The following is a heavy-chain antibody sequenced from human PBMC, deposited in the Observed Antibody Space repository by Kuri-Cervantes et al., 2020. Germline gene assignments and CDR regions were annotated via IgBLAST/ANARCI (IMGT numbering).Heavy chain of an antibody. J-gene: IGHJ4*02. Sequence: SETLSLTCTVSGGSINSSTYYWDWIRQPPGKGLEWIGTILYSESTYYNPSLQSRVTISLDTSKSQFSLNLSSVTAADTAVYYCARRAVVVGGFDYWGQGTLVTVSS. V-gene: IGHV4-39*01. CDR2: ILYSEST. CDR3: ARRAVVVGGFDY. CDR1: GGSINSSTYY. D-gene: IGHD2-15*01.